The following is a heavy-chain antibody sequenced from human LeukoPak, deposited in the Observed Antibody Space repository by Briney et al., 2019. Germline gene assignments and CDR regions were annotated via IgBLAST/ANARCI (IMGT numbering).Heavy chain of an antibody. D-gene: IGHD3-10*01. CDR3: ARVGISRGIRGFDY. Sequence: SETLSLTCMGCLGSMSSYYWSWIGQPPCKGLEGIGYIYYSGSTSYNPSLKSGGTIPVDTSKNQFSLTLSSVTAADTAVYSCARVGISRGIRGFDYWGQGTLVTVSS. CDR2: IYYSGST. J-gene: IGHJ4*02. V-gene: IGHV4-59*12. CDR1: LGSMSSYY.